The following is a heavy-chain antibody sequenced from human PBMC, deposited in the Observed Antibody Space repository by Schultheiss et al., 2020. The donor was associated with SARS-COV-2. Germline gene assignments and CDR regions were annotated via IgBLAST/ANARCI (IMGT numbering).Heavy chain of an antibody. J-gene: IGHJ6*02. D-gene: IGHD3-10*01. V-gene: IGHV4-34*01. Sequence: SQTLSLTCAVYGGSFSGYYWSWIRQPPGKGLEWIGEINHSGSTYYNPSLKSRVTISVDTSKNQFSLKLSSVTAADTAVYYCARYLWFGNSRGHGMDVWGQGTTVTVSS. CDR1: GGSFSGYY. CDR2: INHSGST. CDR3: ARYLWFGNSRGHGMDV.